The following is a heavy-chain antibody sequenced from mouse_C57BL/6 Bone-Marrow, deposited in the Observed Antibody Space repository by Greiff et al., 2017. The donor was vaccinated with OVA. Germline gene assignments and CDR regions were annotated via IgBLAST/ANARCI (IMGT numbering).Heavy chain of an antibody. CDR3: AYLYGSSYGFAY. CDR2: IYPSDGSI. Sequence: VQLQQSGPELVKPGASVKLSCKASGYTFTSYGIHWVKQRPGQGLEWIGWIYPSDGSIKYNEKFKGKTTLTVDTSSSTAYMELHSLTSEDSAVYFCAYLYGSSYGFAYWGQGTLVTVS. J-gene: IGHJ3*01. CDR1: GYTFTSYG. V-gene: IGHV1-85*01. D-gene: IGHD1-1*01.